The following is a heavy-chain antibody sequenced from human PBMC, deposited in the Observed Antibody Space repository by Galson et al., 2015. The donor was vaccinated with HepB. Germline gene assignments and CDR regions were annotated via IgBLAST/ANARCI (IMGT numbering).Heavy chain of an antibody. D-gene: IGHD6-19*01. CDR3: ARSPGYSSGGYFDY. CDR1: GGTFSSYA. CDR2: IIPIFGTA. Sequence: CKASGGTFSSYAISWVRQAPGQGLEWMGGIIPIFGTANYAQKFQGRVTITADESTSTAYMELSSLRSEDTAVYYCARSPGYSSGGYFDYWGQGTLVTVSS. J-gene: IGHJ4*02. V-gene: IGHV1-69*01.